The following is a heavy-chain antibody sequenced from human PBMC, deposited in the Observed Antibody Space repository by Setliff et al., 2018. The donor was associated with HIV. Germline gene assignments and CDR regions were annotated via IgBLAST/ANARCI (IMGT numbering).Heavy chain of an antibody. CDR2: INHSGST. CDR1: GGSFSDYY. J-gene: IGHJ5*01. V-gene: IGHV4-34*01. Sequence: SETLSLTCAVYGGSFSDYYWSWIRQPPGKGLEWIGEINHSGSTNCNPSLKRRVTISVDTSKNQFSLKLNSVTAADTAVYYCARVRLELRQYWFDSWGQGSPVTVSS. CDR3: ARVRLELRQYWFDS. D-gene: IGHD1-7*01.